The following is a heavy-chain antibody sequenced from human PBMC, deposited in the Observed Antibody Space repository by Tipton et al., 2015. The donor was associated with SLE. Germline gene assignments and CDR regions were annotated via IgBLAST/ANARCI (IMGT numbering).Heavy chain of an antibody. CDR1: GFIFSSYG. D-gene: IGHD1-26*01. Sequence: SLRLSCAASGFIFSSYGMNWVRQAPGKGLEWVAFIRYDGGDKYDADSVKGRFTISRDNSKNTMYLQMNSLRTEDTAVYYCAKDRGSDLSYGMDVWGQGTTVTVSS. CDR2: IRYDGGDK. CDR3: AKDRGSDLSYGMDV. J-gene: IGHJ6*02. V-gene: IGHV3-30*02.